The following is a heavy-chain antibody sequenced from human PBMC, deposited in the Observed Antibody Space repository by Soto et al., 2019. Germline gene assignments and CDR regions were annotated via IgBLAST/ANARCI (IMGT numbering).Heavy chain of an antibody. CDR2: INPSGGST. Sequence: GASVKVTCKASGYTFTSCYMHWVRQDPGQGLEWMGIINPSGGSTSYAQKFQGRVTMTRDTSTSTVYMELSSLRSEDTAVYYCARGFGSESGYYYGMDVWGQGTTVTVS. J-gene: IGHJ6*02. CDR3: ARGFGSESGYYYGMDV. CDR1: GYTFTSCY. D-gene: IGHD3-16*01. V-gene: IGHV1-46*01.